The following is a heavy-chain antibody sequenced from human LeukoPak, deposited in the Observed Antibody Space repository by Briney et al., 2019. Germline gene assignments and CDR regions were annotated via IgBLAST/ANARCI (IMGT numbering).Heavy chain of an antibody. J-gene: IGHJ4*01. V-gene: IGHV7-4-1*02. Sequence: ASVKVSCKASGYTFTSYAMNWVRQAPGQGLEWMGWINTNTGNPTYAQGFTGRFVFSLDTSVSTAYLQISSLKAEDTAVYYCARVGCSGGSCYSVAFDYWGQEPWSPSP. CDR2: INTNTGNP. D-gene: IGHD2-15*01. CDR1: GYTFTSYA. CDR3: ARVGCSGGSCYSVAFDY.